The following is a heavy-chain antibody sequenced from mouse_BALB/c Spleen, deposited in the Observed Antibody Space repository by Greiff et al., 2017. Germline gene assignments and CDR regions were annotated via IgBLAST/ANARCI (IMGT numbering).Heavy chain of an antibody. Sequence: VQLQQSGPELVKPGASVKMSCKASGYTFTSYVMHWVKQKPGQGLEWIGYINPYNDGTKYNEKFKGKATLTSDKSSSTAYMELSSLTSEDSAVYYCSREGAGTRYYAMDYWGQGTSVTVSS. CDR3: SREGAGTRYYAMDY. CDR2: INPYNDGT. D-gene: IGHD4-1*01. CDR1: GYTFTSYV. J-gene: IGHJ4*01. V-gene: IGHV1-14*01.